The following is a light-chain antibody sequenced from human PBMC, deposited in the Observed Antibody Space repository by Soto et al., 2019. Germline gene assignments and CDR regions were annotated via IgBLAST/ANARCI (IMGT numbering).Light chain of an antibody. Sequence: EVLMTQSPDTLYVSPGERVTLSCRASQSVSDNLAWYQQKPGQGPRLLVYRASTRTLGIPARFNGSESGTEFTLTISSLQSEDFAVYYCQQYNSWPITFGQGTRLEIK. CDR2: RAS. V-gene: IGKV3-15*01. J-gene: IGKJ5*01. CDR3: QQYNSWPIT. CDR1: QSVSDN.